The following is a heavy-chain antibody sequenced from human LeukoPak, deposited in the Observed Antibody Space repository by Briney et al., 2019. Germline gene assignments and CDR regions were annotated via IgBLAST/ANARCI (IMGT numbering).Heavy chain of an antibody. V-gene: IGHV3-66*01. Sequence: PGGSLRLSCAASGFTVSSNYMSWVRQAPGKGLEWVSVIYSGGSTYCADSVKGRFTLSRDNSKNTLYLQMNSLRAEDTAVYYCASSTYGDYFDYWGQGTLVTVSS. D-gene: IGHD4-17*01. CDR3: ASSTYGDYFDY. CDR1: GFTVSSNY. CDR2: IYSGGST. J-gene: IGHJ4*02.